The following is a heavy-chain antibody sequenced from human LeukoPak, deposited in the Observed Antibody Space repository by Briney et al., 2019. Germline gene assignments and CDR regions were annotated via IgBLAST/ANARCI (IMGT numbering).Heavy chain of an antibody. CDR1: GFTFSSYS. CDR2: ISSSSSYI. D-gene: IGHD3-22*01. CDR3: AGDNRYYYDSSGYAYYYGMDV. V-gene: IGHV3-21*01. Sequence: PGGSLRLSCAASGFTFSSYSMNWVRQAPGKGLEWVSSISSSSSYIYYADSVKGRFTISRDNAKNSLYLQMNSLRAEDTAVYYCAGDNRYYYDSSGYAYYYGMDVWGQGTTVTVSS. J-gene: IGHJ6*02.